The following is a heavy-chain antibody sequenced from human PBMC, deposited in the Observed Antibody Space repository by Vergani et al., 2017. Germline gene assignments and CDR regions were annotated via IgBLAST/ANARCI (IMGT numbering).Heavy chain of an antibody. D-gene: IGHD2-2*01. CDR3: ARDRGCSSTSCDSDWFDT. CDR1: GFTFSSYA. V-gene: IGHV3-33*08. CDR2: IWYDGSNK. Sequence: QVQLVESGGGVVQPGRSLRLSCAASGFTFSSYAMHWVRQAPGKGLEWVAVIWYDGSNKYYADSVKGRFTISRDNSKSTLYLQMNSLRAEDTAVYYCARDRGCSSTSCDSDWFDTWGQGTLVTVSS. J-gene: IGHJ5*02.